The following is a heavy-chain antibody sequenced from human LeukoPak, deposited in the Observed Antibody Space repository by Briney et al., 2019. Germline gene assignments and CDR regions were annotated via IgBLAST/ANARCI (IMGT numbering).Heavy chain of an antibody. CDR2: ISAYNGNT. Sequence: ASVKVSCKASGYTFTSYGISWVRQAPGQGLEWMRWISAYNGNTNYAQKLQGRVTMTTDTSTSTAYMELRSLRSDDTAVYYCARVPPIGYCSGGSCKNFDYWGQGTLVTVSS. CDR3: ARVPPIGYCSGGSCKNFDY. J-gene: IGHJ4*02. D-gene: IGHD2-15*01. CDR1: GYTFTSYG. V-gene: IGHV1-18*01.